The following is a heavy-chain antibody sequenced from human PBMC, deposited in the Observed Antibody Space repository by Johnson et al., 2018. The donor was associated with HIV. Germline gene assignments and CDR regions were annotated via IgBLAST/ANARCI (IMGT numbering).Heavy chain of an antibody. D-gene: IGHD1-14*01. CDR2: ISYDGSNK. V-gene: IGHV3-30*04. CDR3: ARDQGELRRTHAFDI. CDR1: GFTFSSYA. Sequence: VQLVESGGGVVQPGRSLRLSCAASGFTFSSYAMHWVRQAPGKGLEWVAVISYDGSNKFYADSVKGRFTISRDNSKNTLYLQMNSLRHEDTAVYYCARDQGELRRTHAFDIWGQGTVVTVSS. J-gene: IGHJ3*02.